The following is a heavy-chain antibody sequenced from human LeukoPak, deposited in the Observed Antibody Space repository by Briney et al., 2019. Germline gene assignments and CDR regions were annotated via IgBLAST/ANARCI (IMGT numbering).Heavy chain of an antibody. CDR1: GGSVNSDNYY. Sequence: SETLSLTCTVSGGSVNSDNYYWGWIRQPPGKGLEWIGSIYYSGSTYYNPSLKSRVTISVDTSKNQFSLKLSSVTAADTAVYYCARLRITMVRGVIRPGGYFDYWGQGTLVTVSS. CDR3: ARLRITMVRGVIRPGGYFDY. D-gene: IGHD3-10*01. J-gene: IGHJ4*02. CDR2: IYYSGST. V-gene: IGHV4-39*01.